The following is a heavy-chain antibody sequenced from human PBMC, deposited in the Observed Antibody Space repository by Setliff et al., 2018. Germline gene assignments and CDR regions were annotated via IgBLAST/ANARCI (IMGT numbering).Heavy chain of an antibody. J-gene: IGHJ3*02. Sequence: PSETLSLTCNVSADSISSSYDYWAWIRQPPGKGLEWIGSIYNSGSTYYNPSLKSRVTISVDTSKNQFSLKLSSVTAADTAVYYCARVALVVVIRNAFDIWGQGTMVTVSS. CDR2: IYNSGST. D-gene: IGHD2-21*01. CDR1: ADSISSSYDY. CDR3: ARVALVVVIRNAFDI. V-gene: IGHV4-39*07.